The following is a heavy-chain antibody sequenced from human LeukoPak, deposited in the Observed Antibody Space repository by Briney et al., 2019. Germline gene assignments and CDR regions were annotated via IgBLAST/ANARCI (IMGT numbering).Heavy chain of an antibody. CDR3: ARVHDWN. CDR2: ISYDGSNK. CDR1: GFTFSSYA. Sequence: PGGSLRLSCAASGFTFSSYAMHWVRQAPGKGLEWVAVISYDGSNKYCADSVKGRFTISRGNSKNTLYLQMNSLRAEDTAVYYCARVHDWNWGQGTLVTVSS. D-gene: IGHD5/OR15-5a*01. V-gene: IGHV3-30-3*01. J-gene: IGHJ4*02.